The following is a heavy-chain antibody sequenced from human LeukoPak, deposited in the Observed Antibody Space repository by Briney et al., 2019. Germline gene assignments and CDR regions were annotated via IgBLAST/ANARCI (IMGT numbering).Heavy chain of an antibody. J-gene: IGHJ3*01. CDR1: GYSFTHYW. CDR2: IYPGDSDT. D-gene: IGHD3-22*01. CDR3: ARRRYDSDSSTFDV. V-gene: IGHV5-51*01. Sequence: GASLKISCKGSGYSFTHYWIAWVRQTPGKGLEWMGIIYPGDSDTRYRPSFEGQVTISADKSISTAYLHWSSLKASDTAMYYCARRRYDSDSSTFDVWGQGTMVTVSS.